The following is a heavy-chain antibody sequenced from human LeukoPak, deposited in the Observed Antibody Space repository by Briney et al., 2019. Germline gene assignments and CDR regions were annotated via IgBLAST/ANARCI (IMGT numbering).Heavy chain of an antibody. Sequence: GRSLRLSCAASGFTFDDYAMHWVRQAPGKGLEWVSGISWNSGSIGYAGSVKGRFTISRDSAKNSMYLQMNSLRAEETAVYYCAREEDGAFDIWGQGTMVTVSS. J-gene: IGHJ3*02. CDR3: AREEDGAFDI. CDR1: GFTFDDYA. V-gene: IGHV3-9*01. CDR2: ISWNSGSI. D-gene: IGHD2-15*01.